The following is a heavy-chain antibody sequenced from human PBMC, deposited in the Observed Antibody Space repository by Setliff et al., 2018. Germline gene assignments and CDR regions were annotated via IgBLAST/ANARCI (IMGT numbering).Heavy chain of an antibody. CDR2: IYYSGST. Sequence: SETLSLTCTVSGGSISSGDYYWSWIRQPPGKGLEWIGYIYYSGSTYYNPSLKSRVTISVDTSKNQFSLKLSSVTAADTAVYYCARVGAPGPGALLPFDYWGQGTQVTVSS. CDR3: ARVGAPGPGALLPFDY. D-gene: IGHD3-16*01. J-gene: IGHJ4*02. V-gene: IGHV4-30-4*08. CDR1: GGSISSGDYY.